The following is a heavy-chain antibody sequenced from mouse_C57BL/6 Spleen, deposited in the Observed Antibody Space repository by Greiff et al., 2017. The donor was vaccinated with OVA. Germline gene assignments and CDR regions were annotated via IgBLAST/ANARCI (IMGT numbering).Heavy chain of an antibody. J-gene: IGHJ3*01. Sequence: VQLVESGAELVRPGASVTLSCKASGYTFTDYEMHWVKQTPVHGLEWIGAIDPETGGTAYNQKFKGKAILTADKSSSTAYMELRSLTSEDSAVYYCTRGHYYGSSYGFAYWGQGTLVTVSA. CDR1: GYTFTDYE. CDR2: IDPETGGT. V-gene: IGHV1-15*01. CDR3: TRGHYYGSSYGFAY. D-gene: IGHD1-1*01.